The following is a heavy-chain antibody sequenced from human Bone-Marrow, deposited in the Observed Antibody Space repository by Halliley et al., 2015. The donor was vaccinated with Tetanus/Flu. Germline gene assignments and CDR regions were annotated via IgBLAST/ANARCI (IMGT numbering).Heavy chain of an antibody. J-gene: IGHJ4*02. D-gene: IGHD1-1*01. CDR3: AGGDVTM. CDR2: IHHRGTT. Sequence: PPGKGLEWIGYIHHRGTTNANPSLKSRVTISIGTSRGQISLALNNVAAADTAVYYCAGGDVTMWGQGTLVTVAS. V-gene: IGHV4-59*01.